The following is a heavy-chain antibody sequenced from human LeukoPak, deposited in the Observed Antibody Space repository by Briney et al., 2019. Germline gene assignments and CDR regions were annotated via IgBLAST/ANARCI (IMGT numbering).Heavy chain of an antibody. CDR1: GGSISSYY. D-gene: IGHD6-19*01. J-gene: IGHJ4*02. CDR2: IYYSGST. Sequence: SETLSLTCTVSGGSISSYYWSWIRQPPGKGLEWIGYIYYSGSTNYNPSLKSRVTISVDTSKNQFSLKLSSVTAADTAVYYCARTAVAGTGPLGYWVQGTLVTVSS. V-gene: IGHV4-59*01. CDR3: ARTAVAGTGPLGY.